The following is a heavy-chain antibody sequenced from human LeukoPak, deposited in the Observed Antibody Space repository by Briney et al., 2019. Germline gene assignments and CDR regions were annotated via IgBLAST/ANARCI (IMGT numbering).Heavy chain of an antibody. CDR1: GGSISSGSYY. D-gene: IGHD3-3*01. CDR2: IYTSGST. CDR3: ARDGTIFGVVMGP. Sequence: SETLSLTCTVSGGSISSGSYYWSWTRQPAGKGLEWLGRIYTSGSTNYNPSLKSRVTISVDTSKNQFSLKLSSVTAADTAVYYCARDGTIFGVVMGPWGQGTLVTVSS. V-gene: IGHV4-61*02. J-gene: IGHJ5*02.